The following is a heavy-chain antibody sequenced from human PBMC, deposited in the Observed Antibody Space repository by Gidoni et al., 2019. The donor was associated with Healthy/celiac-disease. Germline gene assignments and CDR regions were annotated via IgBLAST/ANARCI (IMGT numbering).Heavy chain of an antibody. J-gene: IGHJ6*02. Sequence: QLQLQESGPGLVKPSETLSLTCTVSGGSLSSSSYYWGWIRQPPGKGLEWIGSIYYSGSTYYNPSLKSRVTISVDTSKNQFSLKLSSVTAADTAVYYCAREYNWNYYYYYGMDVWGQGTTVTVSS. CDR3: AREYNWNYYYYYGMDV. D-gene: IGHD1-20*01. CDR2: IYYSGST. CDR1: GGSLSSSSYY. V-gene: IGHV4-39*07.